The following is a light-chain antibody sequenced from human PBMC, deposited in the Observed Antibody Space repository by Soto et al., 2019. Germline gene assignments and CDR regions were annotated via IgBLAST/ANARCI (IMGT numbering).Light chain of an antibody. CDR2: DAS. J-gene: IGKJ5*01. CDR3: QQRSTWPPIT. CDR1: QSVSSNY. Sequence: EIVLTQSPGTLSLSPGERATFSCRASQSVSSNYLAWYQQKPGQAPRLLIYDASNRATGIPTRFSGSGSETDFTLTISSLEPEDFAVYYCQQRSTWPPITFGQGTRLEI. V-gene: IGKV3-11*01.